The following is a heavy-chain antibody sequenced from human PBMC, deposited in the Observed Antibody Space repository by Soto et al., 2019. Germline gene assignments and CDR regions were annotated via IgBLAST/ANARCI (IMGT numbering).Heavy chain of an antibody. CDR2: ISGSGGST. CDR3: AKGFCPGAFSVLGGDAFDI. J-gene: IGHJ3*02. CDR1: GFTFSSYA. V-gene: IGHV3-23*01. D-gene: IGHD3-10*01. Sequence: PGGSLRLSCAASGFTFSSYAMSWVRQAPGKGLEWVSDISGSGGSTHYAYSVKGRFTISRDNSKNTLCLQMNSLRAEDTAVYYCAKGFCPGAFSVLGGDAFDIWGQGTMVTVSS.